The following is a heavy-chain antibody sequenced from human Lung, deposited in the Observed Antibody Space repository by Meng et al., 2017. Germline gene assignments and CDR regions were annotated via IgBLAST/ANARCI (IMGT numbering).Heavy chain of an antibody. V-gene: IGHV4-4*02. CDR1: GGSISSSNC. D-gene: IGHD2-2*01. J-gene: IGHJ4*02. CDR3: ARGLGEAVVPRTMFDY. Sequence: QGRRQVSGQGSGRPSGPRAATCGVLGGSISSSNCWSWVRQPPGKGLEWIGEIYHSGGTKYNPSLKSRVTISVDKSKNQFSLKLSSVTAADTAVYYCARGLGEAVVPRTMFDYWGQGTLVTVSS. CDR2: IYHSGGT.